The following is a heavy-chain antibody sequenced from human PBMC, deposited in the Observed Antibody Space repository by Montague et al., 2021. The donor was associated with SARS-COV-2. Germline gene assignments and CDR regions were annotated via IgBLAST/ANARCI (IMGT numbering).Heavy chain of an antibody. CDR1: GGSISTTSYY. V-gene: IGHV4-39*07. CDR3: ARDFRNSYAMDV. CDR2: IFYSGTT. Sequence: SETLSLTCTVSGGSISTTSYYCCWIRQPPGKGLEWIASIFYSGTTYYNPSLRSRVTISVQTSKNQFSLTVASVTAADTAIYYCARDFRNSYAMDVWGQGTTVTVSS. J-gene: IGHJ6*02.